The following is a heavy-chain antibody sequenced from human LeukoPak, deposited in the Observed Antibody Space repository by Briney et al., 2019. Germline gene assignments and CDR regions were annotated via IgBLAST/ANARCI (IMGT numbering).Heavy chain of an antibody. CDR3: ARARSPYSSSWYWFDP. J-gene: IGHJ5*02. V-gene: IGHV1-24*01. D-gene: IGHD6-13*01. CDR1: GYTLTEFS. CDR2: FDPEDGET. Sequence: ASVKVTCKVSGYTLTEFSMHWVRQAPGKGLEWMGGFDPEDGETIYAQKFQGRVTMTEDTSTDTAYMELSSLKSEDTAVYYCARARSPYSSSWYWFDPWGQGTLVTVSS.